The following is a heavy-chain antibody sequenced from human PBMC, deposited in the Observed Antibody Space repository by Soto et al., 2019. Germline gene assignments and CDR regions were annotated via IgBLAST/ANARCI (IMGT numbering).Heavy chain of an antibody. CDR2: IYFNGRT. CDR3: ARGSSGDIRMKIIFHY. J-gene: IGHJ4*02. D-gene: IGHD3-22*01. CDR1: GGSVTRDHYY. Sequence: QEQLRESGPELVKPSETLSLSCTVSGGSVTRDHYYWSWVRLHPGKGLEWICYIYFNGRTYYSPTLESRVTIKHDTSTNQFCMKMISVSPADTSVYFWARGSSGDIRMKIIFHYRRPRILVTVS. V-gene: IGHV4-31*03.